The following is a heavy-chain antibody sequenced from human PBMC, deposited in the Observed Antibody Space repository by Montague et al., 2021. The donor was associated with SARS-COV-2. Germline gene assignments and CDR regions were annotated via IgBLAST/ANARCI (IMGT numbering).Heavy chain of an antibody. CDR1: GFYFSYA. V-gene: IGHV3-30*04. J-gene: IGHJ4*02. D-gene: IGHD1-26*01. CDR2: ISNDGSNK. Sequence: SLRLSCAASGFYFSYAMHWVRQAPGTGLEWVALISNDGSNKHYADSVKGRFTISRDNSKSTLYLQMNSLRTEDTAVYYCAREIGSFHDGGYFDYWGQGSLVTVSS. CDR3: AREIGSFHDGGYFDY.